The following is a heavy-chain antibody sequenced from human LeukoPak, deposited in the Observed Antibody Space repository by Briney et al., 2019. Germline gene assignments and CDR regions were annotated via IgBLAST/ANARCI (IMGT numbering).Heavy chain of an antibody. J-gene: IGHJ6*02. D-gene: IGHD2-15*01. CDR1: GGTFSSYA. V-gene: IGHV1-69*01. CDR2: IIPIFGTA. CDR3: ARGQKVASSLLPGAYYYGMDV. Sequence: SVKVSCKASGGTFSSYAISWVRQAPGQGLEWMGGIIPIFGTANYAQKFQGRVTITADESTSTAYMELSSLRSEDTAVYYCARGQKVASSLLPGAYYYGMDVWGQGTTVTVSS.